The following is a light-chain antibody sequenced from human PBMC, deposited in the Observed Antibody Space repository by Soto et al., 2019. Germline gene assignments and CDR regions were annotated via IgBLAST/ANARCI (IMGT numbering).Light chain of an antibody. CDR1: NNDIGGFDF. CDR2: EVA. Sequence: QSALTQPASVSGSPGQSITISCTGSNNDIGGFDFVSWYQPLPGKAPKLIIYEVANRPSGVSYRFSASKSGNTASLTISRLPTEDEADYYCASYSTSSTLMIFGGGTKLTVL. CDR3: ASYSTSSTLMI. J-gene: IGLJ2*01. V-gene: IGLV2-14*01.